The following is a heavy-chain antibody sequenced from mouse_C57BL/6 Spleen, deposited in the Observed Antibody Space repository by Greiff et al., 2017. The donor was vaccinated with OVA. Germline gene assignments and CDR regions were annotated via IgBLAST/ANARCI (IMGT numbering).Heavy chain of an antibody. CDR1: GFSFNTYA. J-gene: IGHJ4*01. Sequence: EVHLVESGGGLVQPKGSLKLSCAASGFSFNTYAMNWVRQAPGKGLEWVARIRSKSNNYATYYADSVKDRFTISRDDSESMLYLQMNNLKTEDTAMYYSVRQPTTVVDTDAMDYWGQGTSVTVSS. D-gene: IGHD1-1*01. V-gene: IGHV10-1*01. CDR2: IRSKSNNYAT. CDR3: VRQPTTVVDTDAMDY.